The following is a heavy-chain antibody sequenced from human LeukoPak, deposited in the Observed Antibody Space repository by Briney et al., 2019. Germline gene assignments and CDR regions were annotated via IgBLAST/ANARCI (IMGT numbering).Heavy chain of an antibody. CDR3: ARAFPFDDYGDPDAFDI. D-gene: IGHD4-17*01. V-gene: IGHV4-30-4*08. CDR1: GVSMSSGAFY. J-gene: IGHJ3*02. Sequence: SQTLSLTCTVSGVSMSSGAFYWSWIRQHPGKGLEWIGNIYYSGSTYYNPSLKSRVTISVDRSKNQFSLKLTSVAAADTAVYYCARAFPFDDYGDPDAFDIWGQGTMVTVSS. CDR2: IYYSGST.